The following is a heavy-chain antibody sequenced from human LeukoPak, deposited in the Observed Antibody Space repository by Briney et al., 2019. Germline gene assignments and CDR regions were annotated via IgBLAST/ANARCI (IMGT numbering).Heavy chain of an antibody. D-gene: IGHD2-15*01. CDR2: ISSSSSYI. Sequence: GGSLRLSCAASGFTFSSYTMNWVRRAPGKGLEWVSSISSSSSYIYYADSVKGRFTISRDNAKNTLYLQMNSLRAEDTAVYYCARAYSVYFYYYYMDVWGKGTTVTVSS. J-gene: IGHJ6*03. CDR3: ARAYSVYFYYYYMDV. CDR1: GFTFSSYT. V-gene: IGHV3-21*01.